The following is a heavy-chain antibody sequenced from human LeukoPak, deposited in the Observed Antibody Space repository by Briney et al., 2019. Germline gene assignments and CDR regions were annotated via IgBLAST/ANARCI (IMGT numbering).Heavy chain of an antibody. J-gene: IGHJ5*02. CDR3: ARSSHISGRPWGFDP. Sequence: PSETLSLTCTVSGDSISSSTYYWGWIRQPPGKGLEWIGNIYYSGSTNYKPSLKSRVTISVDTTKNHFSPKLSSVTAADTAVYYCARSSHISGRPWGFDPWGQGTLVTVSS. CDR2: IYYSGST. CDR1: GDSISSSTYY. V-gene: IGHV4-39*02. D-gene: IGHD3-22*01.